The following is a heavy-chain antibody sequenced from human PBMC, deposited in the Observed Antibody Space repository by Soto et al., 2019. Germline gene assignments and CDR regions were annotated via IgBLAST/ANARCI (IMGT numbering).Heavy chain of an antibody. V-gene: IGHV3-23*01. D-gene: IGHD6-19*01. CDR3: AKDGRWLADDYYYGMDV. J-gene: IGHJ6*02. Sequence: GGSLRLSCAASGFTFSSYAMSWVRQAPGKGLEWVSAISGSGGSTYYADSVKGRFTISRDNSKNTLYMQMNSLRAEDTAVFYCAKDGRWLADDYYYGMDVWGQGTTVTVSS. CDR2: ISGSGGST. CDR1: GFTFSSYA.